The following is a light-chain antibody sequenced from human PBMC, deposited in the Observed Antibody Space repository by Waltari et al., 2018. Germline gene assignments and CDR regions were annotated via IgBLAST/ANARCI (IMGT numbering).Light chain of an antibody. CDR1: SNDGGGYHY. V-gene: IGLV2-11*01. CDR3: SSYGGTYFV. Sequence: QSALTQPRSVSGSPGPAVTTSCTGTSNDGGGYHYVSWYQHHPGEVPKLRIYDVTQRPSGVPDRFSGSKSGNTASLTISGLQADDEADYYCSSYGGTYFVFGGGTRLTVL. CDR2: DVT. J-gene: IGLJ2*01.